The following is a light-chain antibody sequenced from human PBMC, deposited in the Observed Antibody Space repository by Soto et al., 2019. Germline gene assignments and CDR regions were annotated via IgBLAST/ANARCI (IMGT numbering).Light chain of an antibody. CDR2: DAS. J-gene: IGKJ2*01. CDR1: QSISSW. Sequence: DIQMTQSPSTLSASVGDRVTITCRASQSISSWLAWYQQKPGKAPKLLIYDASSLESGVPSRFSGSGSGTEFTLTISCLQPDDFATYYCQQYNSYSRVYTFGQGTKLEIK. CDR3: QQYNSYSRVYT. V-gene: IGKV1-5*01.